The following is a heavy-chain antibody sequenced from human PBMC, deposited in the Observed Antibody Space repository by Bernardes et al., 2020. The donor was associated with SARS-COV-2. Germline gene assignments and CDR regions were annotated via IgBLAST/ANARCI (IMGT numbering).Heavy chain of an antibody. CDR1: GFTFSSYS. D-gene: IGHD3-22*01. Sequence: GGSLRLSCAASGFTFSSYSMNWVRQAPGKGLEWVSSISSSTSYIYYADSVKGRFTISRDNAKNSLYLQMNSLRAEDMAVYYCARGAHHYYDSSGFMYSFDYWGQGTLVIVSS. J-gene: IGHJ4*02. CDR2: ISSSTSYI. CDR3: ARGAHHYYDSSGFMYSFDY. V-gene: IGHV3-21*01.